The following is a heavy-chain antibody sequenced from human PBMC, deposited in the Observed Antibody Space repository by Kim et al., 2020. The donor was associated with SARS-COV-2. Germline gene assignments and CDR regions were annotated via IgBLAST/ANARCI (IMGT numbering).Heavy chain of an antibody. D-gene: IGHD4-17*01. CDR3: AKNYGASVSYDF. J-gene: IGHJ4*02. Sequence: YYPDAVKGRFTTSRDNPKSTVFLHMNSLRAEDTAIYYCAKNYGASVSYDFWGQGTLVTVSS. V-gene: IGHV3-23*05.